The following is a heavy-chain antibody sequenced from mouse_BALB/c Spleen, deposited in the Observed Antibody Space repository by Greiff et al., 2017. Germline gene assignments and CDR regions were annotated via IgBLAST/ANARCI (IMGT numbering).Heavy chain of an antibody. CDR2: INPSNGRT. CDR1: GYTFTSYW. V-gene: IGHV1S81*02. J-gene: IGHJ3*01. D-gene: IGHD2-4*01. Sequence: QVQLQQPGAELVKPGASVKLSCKASGYTFTSYWMHWVKQRPGQGLEWIGEINPSNGRTNYNEKFKSKATLTVDKSSSTAYMQLSSLTSEDSAVYYCARCDYDYRFAYWGQGTLVTVSA. CDR3: ARCDYDYRFAY.